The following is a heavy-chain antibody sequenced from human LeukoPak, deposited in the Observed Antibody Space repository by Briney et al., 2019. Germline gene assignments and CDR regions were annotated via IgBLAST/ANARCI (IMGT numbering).Heavy chain of an antibody. V-gene: IGHV3-9*01. J-gene: IGHJ6*02. CDR2: IRWNSGSI. D-gene: IGHD6-19*01. CDR1: GFTFDDYA. Sequence: PGGSLRLYCTASGFTFDDYAMHWLRQAPGKDLKGVSGIRWNSGSIGYAEPVKGRFTISRDNPKNCLYLQMNSLRGEDTALYYCAKDMQWMGSFYYYGMDVWGQGTTVPVSS. CDR3: AKDMQWMGSFYYYGMDV.